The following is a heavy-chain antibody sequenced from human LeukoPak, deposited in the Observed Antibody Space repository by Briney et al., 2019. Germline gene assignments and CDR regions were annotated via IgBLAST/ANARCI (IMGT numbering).Heavy chain of an antibody. CDR2: IGTAGDT. D-gene: IGHD5-24*01. CDR3: ARGPPRRKYYYMDV. V-gene: IGHV3-13*01. CDR1: GFTFSSFD. J-gene: IGHJ6*03. Sequence: GGSLRLSCAASGFTFSSFDMHWVRQPTGQGLEWVSTIGTAGDTYYPGSVEGRFTLSRDNAKNSLYLQMNSLSAGDTAVYYCARGPPRRKYYYMDVWGKGTTVTVSS.